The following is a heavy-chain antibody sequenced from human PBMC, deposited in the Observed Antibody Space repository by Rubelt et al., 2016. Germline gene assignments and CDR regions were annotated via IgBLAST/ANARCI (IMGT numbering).Heavy chain of an antibody. CDR3: ARAFYDSSGYNCFDP. V-gene: IGHV4-34*01. D-gene: IGHD3-22*01. J-gene: IGHJ5*02. Sequence: QVQLQQWGAGLLKPSETLFLPCAVYGGSFSGYYWNWIRQPPGKGLEWIGQISHSGSTNYNPSLMSRVTISVDTSKNHFSLQLKSVTAADTAVYYCARAFYDSSGYNCFDPWGRGTLVTVSS. CDR2: ISHSGST. CDR1: GGSFSGYY.